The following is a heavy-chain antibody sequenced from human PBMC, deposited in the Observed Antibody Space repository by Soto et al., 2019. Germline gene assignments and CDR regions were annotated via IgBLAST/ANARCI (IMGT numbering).Heavy chain of an antibody. Sequence: GGYLRLSCAASGFTFSTFAMNWVRQAPGKGLEWVSGINTSGGNTYYADSVKGRFTISRDNSKNTLFLQMNSLRAEDTALYYCAKEKWDQRDFDIWGQGTMVTVSS. V-gene: IGHV3-23*01. D-gene: IGHD1-26*01. CDR3: AKEKWDQRDFDI. CDR2: INTSGGNT. J-gene: IGHJ3*02. CDR1: GFTFSTFA.